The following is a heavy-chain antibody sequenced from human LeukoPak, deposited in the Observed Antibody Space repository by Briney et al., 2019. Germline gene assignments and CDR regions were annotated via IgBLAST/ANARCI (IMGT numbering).Heavy chain of an antibody. V-gene: IGHV3-11*05. CDR3: ARGHYTLDV. CDR1: GFTFSNYY. CDR2: ISPASSGT. D-gene: IGHD4-11*01. Sequence: GGSLRLSCAASGFTFSNYYMSWIRQAPGKGLEWVSYISPASSGTYYADSVKGRFTISRDNAKNSLYLQMNSLRVEDTAVYYCARGHYTLDVWGQGTTVTVSS. J-gene: IGHJ6*02.